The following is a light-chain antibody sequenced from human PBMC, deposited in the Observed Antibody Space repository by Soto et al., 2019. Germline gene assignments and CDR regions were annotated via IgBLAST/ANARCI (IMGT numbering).Light chain of an antibody. J-gene: IGLJ1*01. CDR2: DVS. CDR1: SSDVGGYNY. Sequence: QSVLTQPASVSGSPGQSITISCTGTSSDVGGYNYVSWYQQHPGKAPKLIIYDVSNRPSGVSNRFSGSKSGNTASLTISGLQAEYEADYYCSSHTSSTTRVFGTGTKLTVL. V-gene: IGLV2-14*01. CDR3: SSHTSSTTRV.